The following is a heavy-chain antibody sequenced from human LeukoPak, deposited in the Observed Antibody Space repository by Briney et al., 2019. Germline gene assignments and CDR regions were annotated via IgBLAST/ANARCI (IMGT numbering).Heavy chain of an antibody. J-gene: IGHJ4*02. CDR3: ASNTGSDSSGYAY. CDR2: ISVYNGDT. Sequence: ASVKVSCKASGYTFTSYGSTWVRQAPGQGLEWMGWISVYNGDTNYEQKLQGRVTMTTETSTSTAYMELRSLRSNDTAVYYCASNTGSDSSGYAYWGQGTLVTVSS. D-gene: IGHD3-22*01. V-gene: IGHV1-18*01. CDR1: GYTFTSYG.